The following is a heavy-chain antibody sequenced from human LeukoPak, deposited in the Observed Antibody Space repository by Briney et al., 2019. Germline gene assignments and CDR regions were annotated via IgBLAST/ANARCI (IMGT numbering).Heavy chain of an antibody. J-gene: IGHJ4*02. CDR2: ISYDGSNK. CDR1: GYPFSDHY. D-gene: IGHD6-13*01. CDR3: ARVPTRAAAGLRPHDY. V-gene: IGHV3-30-3*01. Sequence: PGGSLRLSCAVSGYPFSDHYIDWVRQAPGKGLEWVAVISYDGSNKYYADSVKGRFTISRDNSKNTLYLQMNSLRAEDTAVYYCARVPTRAAAGLRPHDYWGQGTLVTVSS.